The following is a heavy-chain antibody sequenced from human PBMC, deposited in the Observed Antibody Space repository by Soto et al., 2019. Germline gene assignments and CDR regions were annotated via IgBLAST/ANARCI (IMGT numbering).Heavy chain of an antibody. CDR1: VFTFRNYA. CDR3: ARRQISPPTRGAATARGGMDV. J-gene: IGHJ6*02. CDR2: IAYDGSNK. D-gene: IGHD6-25*01. Sequence: GGSLRLSCAASVFTFRNYAMHWVRQAPGKGLECVAVIAYDGSNKFYRDYVRGRFTISRGNSKNTLYLQMSSLRAEDTAVYYCARRQISPPTRGAATARGGMDVWGQGTTVTVSS. V-gene: IGHV3-30-3*01.